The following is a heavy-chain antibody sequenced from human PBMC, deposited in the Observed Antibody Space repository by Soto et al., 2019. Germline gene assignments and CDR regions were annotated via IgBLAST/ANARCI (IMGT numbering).Heavy chain of an antibody. J-gene: IGHJ6*03. Sequence: ASVKVSCKASGYTFTSYGISWVRQAPGQGLEWMGWISAYNGNTNYAQKLQGRVTMTTDTSTSTAYMELRSLRSDDTAVYYCARVGSVIPLNYYYYMDVWGKGTTVTVSS. CDR2: ISAYNGNT. CDR1: GYTFTSYG. D-gene: IGHD3-10*01. CDR3: ARVGSVIPLNYYYYMDV. V-gene: IGHV1-18*01.